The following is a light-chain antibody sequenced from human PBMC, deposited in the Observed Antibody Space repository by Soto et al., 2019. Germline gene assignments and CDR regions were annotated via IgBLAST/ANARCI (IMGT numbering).Light chain of an antibody. CDR3: KQYENLPT. Sequence: DIQRPTSQSSVSASVGDSFPMTCQAGQNINNYLNWYQQKPGRDPKILIYDASNLEAGVHSRFRGSGSGTDFTLTIRSLQPEEIATYYCKQYENLPTFGKGTRREIK. CDR1: QNINNY. J-gene: IGKJ5*01. V-gene: IGKV1-33*01. CDR2: DAS.